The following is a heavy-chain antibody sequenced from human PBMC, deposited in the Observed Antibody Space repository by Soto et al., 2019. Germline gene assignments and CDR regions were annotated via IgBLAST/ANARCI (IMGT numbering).Heavy chain of an antibody. CDR1: GFTFSRFE. Sequence: GGSLRLSRAASGFTFSRFELHWVRQALVKGLEWISYMRSRSSTAYYASSVATRFTISRDNTNNSFYLQMDSLRAEDTALYYCTRSAWFPYLSFYWGQGALVTISS. D-gene: IGHD3-10*01. CDR2: MRSRSSTA. CDR3: TRSAWFPYLSFY. J-gene: IGHJ4*02. V-gene: IGHV3-48*03.